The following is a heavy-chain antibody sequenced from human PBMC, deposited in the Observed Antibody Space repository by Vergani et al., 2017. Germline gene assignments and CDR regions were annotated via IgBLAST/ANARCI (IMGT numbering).Heavy chain of an antibody. J-gene: IGHJ4*02. D-gene: IGHD7-27*01. V-gene: IGHV5-51*01. CDR3: ATDPQNWGFDY. CDR1: GYSFPRFW. Sequence: VHLVQSGAEVKKAGESLRISCKTSGYSFPRFWIGWVRQLPGKGLEWIGYIYPGDSDVGYNPSFQDHITIPADSSISTAYLQWRSLKSSDTAMYYCATDPQNWGFDYWGQGTLVTVSS. CDR2: IYPGDSDV.